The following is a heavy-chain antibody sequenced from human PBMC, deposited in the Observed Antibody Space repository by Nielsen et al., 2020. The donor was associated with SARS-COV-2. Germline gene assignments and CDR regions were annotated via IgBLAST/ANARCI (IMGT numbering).Heavy chain of an antibody. V-gene: IGHV3-7*03. J-gene: IGHJ4*02. CDR1: TFTFSTYA. CDR3: ARIGVVGAPNLPDN. CDR2: IKPDGSEK. D-gene: IGHD1-26*01. Sequence: GESLKISCAASTFTFSTYAMHWVRQAPGKGLEWVANIKPDGSEKVYADSVKGRFTISRDNAKNSLYLQMNSLRAEDTAVYYCARIGVVGAPNLPDNWGQGTLVTVSS.